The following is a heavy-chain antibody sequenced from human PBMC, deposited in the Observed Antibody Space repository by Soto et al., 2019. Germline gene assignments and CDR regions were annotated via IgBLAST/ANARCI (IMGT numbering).Heavy chain of an antibody. J-gene: IGHJ4*02. V-gene: IGHV1-69*13. CDR1: GGTFSSYA. CDR3: ASTEVEMATSSRLES. CDR2: IIPIFGTA. Sequence: SVEVSCKASGGTFSSYAISWVRQAPGQGLEWMGGIIPIFGTANYAQKFQGRVTITADESTSTAYMELSSLRSEDTAVYYCASTEVEMATSSRLESWGQGTLVTVSS. D-gene: IGHD5-12*01.